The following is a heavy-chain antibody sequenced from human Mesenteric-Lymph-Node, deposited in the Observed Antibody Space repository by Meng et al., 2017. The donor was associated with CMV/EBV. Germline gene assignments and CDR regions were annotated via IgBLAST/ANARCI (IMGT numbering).Heavy chain of an antibody. D-gene: IGHD2/OR15-2a*01. CDR1: GYTFTDFY. V-gene: IGHV1-2*06. CDR3: ARDNVNPEGFDP. Sequence: QVQLVQSGAEVKKPGASVMVSCKASGYTFTDFYIHWVRQAPGQGLEWMGRINPNSGVSNSAQSFQGRVTMTRDTSISTAYMELGRLTSDDTAVYYCARDNVNPEGFDPWGQGTLVTVSS. CDR2: INPNSGVS. J-gene: IGHJ5*02.